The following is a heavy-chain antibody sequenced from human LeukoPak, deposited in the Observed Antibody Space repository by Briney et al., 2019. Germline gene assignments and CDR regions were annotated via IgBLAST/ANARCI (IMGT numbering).Heavy chain of an antibody. J-gene: IGHJ4*02. CDR1: GGTFSSYA. Sequence: SVKVSCKASGGTFSSYAISWVRQAPGQGLEWMGGISPIFGTANYAQKFQGRVTITADESTSTAYMELSSLRSEDTAVYYCARQIYCSGGSCNFDYWGQGTLVTVSS. CDR3: ARQIYCSGGSCNFDY. D-gene: IGHD2-15*01. CDR2: ISPIFGTA. V-gene: IGHV1-69*13.